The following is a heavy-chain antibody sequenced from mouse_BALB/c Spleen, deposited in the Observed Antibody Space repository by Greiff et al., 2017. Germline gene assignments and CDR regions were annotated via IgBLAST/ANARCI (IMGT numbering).Heavy chain of an antibody. CDR2: IYPGGGYT. J-gene: IGHJ2*01. Sequence: QVHVKQSGAELVRPGTSVKISCKASGYTFTNYWLGWVKQRPGHGLEWIGDIYPGGGYTNYNEKFKGKATLTADTSSSTAYMQLSSLTSEDSAVYFCARYDYDGYWGQGTTLTVSS. CDR3: ARYDYDGY. CDR1: GYTFTNYW. V-gene: IGHV1-63*02. D-gene: IGHD2-4*01.